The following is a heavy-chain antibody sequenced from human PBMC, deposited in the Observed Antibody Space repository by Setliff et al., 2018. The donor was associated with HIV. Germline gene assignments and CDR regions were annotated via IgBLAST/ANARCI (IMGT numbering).Heavy chain of an antibody. V-gene: IGHV1-3*01. J-gene: IGHJ4*02. CDR1: GYTFTNYA. CDR3: ARALSYGSGTYSAAGF. Sequence: ASVKVSCKASGYTFTNYAIHWVRQAPGQGLEWMGWINAGNGNTESSEKFQGRVTITRETSATTAYMELSSLTPEDTAIYFCARALSYGSGTYSAAGFWGQGTLVTVSS. D-gene: IGHD3-10*01. CDR2: INAGNGNT.